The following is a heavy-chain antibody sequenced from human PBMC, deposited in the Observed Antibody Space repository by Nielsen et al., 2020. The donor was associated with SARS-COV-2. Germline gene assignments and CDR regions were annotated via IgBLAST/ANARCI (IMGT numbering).Heavy chain of an antibody. Sequence: GGSLRLSCAASGFPFMRYAMSWVRQAPGKGLEWVAIVSRDGSDTFYVDSVKGRFTISRDNSKNTVYLQMNSLRAEDTAVYHCAKDVWSGAHQIGPDYWGQGTLVTVSS. CDR3: AKDVWSGAHQIGPDY. D-gene: IGHD3-3*01. CDR2: VSRDGSDT. V-gene: IGHV3-30*18. J-gene: IGHJ4*02. CDR1: GFPFMRYA.